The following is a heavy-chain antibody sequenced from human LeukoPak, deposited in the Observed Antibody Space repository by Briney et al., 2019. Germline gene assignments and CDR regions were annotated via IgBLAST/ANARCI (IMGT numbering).Heavy chain of an antibody. V-gene: IGHV4-59*08. CDR2: IYYSGST. CDR3: ARHAGYSSGWYNYDAFDI. Sequence: SETLSLTCTVSGGSISSYYWSWIRQPPGKGLEWIGYIYYSGSTNYNPSLKSRVTISVDTSKNQFSLKLSSVTAADTAVYYCARHAGYSSGWYNYDAFDIWGQGTMVTASS. D-gene: IGHD6-19*01. CDR1: GGSISSYY. J-gene: IGHJ3*02.